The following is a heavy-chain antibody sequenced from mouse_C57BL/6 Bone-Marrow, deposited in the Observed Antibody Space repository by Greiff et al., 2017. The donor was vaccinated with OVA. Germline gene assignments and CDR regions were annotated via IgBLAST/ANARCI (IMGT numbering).Heavy chain of an antibody. J-gene: IGHJ3*01. CDR1: GYTFTDYN. CDR2: INPNNGGT. Sequence: EVQLQQSGPELVKPGASVKIPCKASGYTFTDYNMDWVKQSHGKSLEWIGDINPNNGGTIYNQKFKGKATLTVDKSSSTAYMELRSLTSEDTAVYYCAREEYYGNSWFAYWGQGTLVTVSA. V-gene: IGHV1-18*01. D-gene: IGHD2-1*01. CDR3: AREEYYGNSWFAY.